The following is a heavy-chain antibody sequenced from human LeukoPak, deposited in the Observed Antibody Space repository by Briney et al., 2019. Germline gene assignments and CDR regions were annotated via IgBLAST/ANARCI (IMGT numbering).Heavy chain of an antibody. D-gene: IGHD4-23*01. J-gene: IGHJ4*02. CDR3: ASRPFETTVVPWDFY. V-gene: IGHV5-51*01. CDR2: IRPMNSDV. Sequence: GESLKISCKGSGYSFNTYWVAWVRPLPGKGLEWMGIIRPMNSDVRYSPSFQGQVTISADRSINTAYLQWSSLTASDTAMYYCASRPFETTVVPWDFYWGQGTQVTVSS. CDR1: GYSFNTYW.